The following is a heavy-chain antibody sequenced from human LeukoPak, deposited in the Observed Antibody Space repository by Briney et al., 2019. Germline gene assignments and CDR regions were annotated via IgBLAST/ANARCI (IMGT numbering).Heavy chain of an antibody. Sequence: PGGSLRLSCAASGFSFSTYWMTWVRQAPGKGLEWVANIKEDGSEKYHLDSGKGRFTISRDNAKNSLYLQLNSLRAEDTAVYYCATGVHYLDHWGQGVLVTVSS. CDR1: GFSFSTYW. V-gene: IGHV3-7*03. CDR3: ATGVHYLDH. CDR2: IKEDGSEK. J-gene: IGHJ4*02. D-gene: IGHD7-27*01.